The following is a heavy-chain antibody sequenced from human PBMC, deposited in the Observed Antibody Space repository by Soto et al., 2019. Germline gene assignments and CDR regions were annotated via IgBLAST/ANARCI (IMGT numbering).Heavy chain of an antibody. J-gene: IGHJ4*02. CDR3: ARDDYSNLSPGGFDY. Sequence: EVQLVESGGGLVKPGGSLRLSCAASGFTFCSYSMNWVRQAPGKGLEWVSSISSSSSYIYYADSVKGRFTISRDNAKNSLYLQMNSLRAEDTAVYYCARDDYSNLSPGGFDYWGQGTLVTVSS. V-gene: IGHV3-21*01. CDR1: GFTFCSYS. D-gene: IGHD4-4*01. CDR2: ISSSSSYI.